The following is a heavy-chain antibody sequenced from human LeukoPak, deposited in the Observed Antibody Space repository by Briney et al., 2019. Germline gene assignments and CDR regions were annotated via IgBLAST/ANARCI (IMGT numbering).Heavy chain of an antibody. CDR1: GGSISSYY. D-gene: IGHD6-25*01. Sequence: ASETLSLTCTVSGGSISSYYWSWIRQPPGKGLEWIGYIYYSGSTNYNPSLKSRVTISVDTSKNQFSLKLSSVTAADTAVYYCARVRRSAFDIWGQGTMVTVSS. CDR3: ARVRRSAFDI. V-gene: IGHV4-59*01. J-gene: IGHJ3*02. CDR2: IYYSGST.